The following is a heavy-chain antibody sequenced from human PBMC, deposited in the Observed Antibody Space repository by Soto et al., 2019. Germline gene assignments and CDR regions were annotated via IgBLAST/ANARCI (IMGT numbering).Heavy chain of an antibody. J-gene: IGHJ5*02. D-gene: IGHD2-15*01. Sequence: EVHLLESGGGLAQPGESLTLSCAASGFMFSGYAMSWVRQAPGKGLEWVSAVSNSGTSTSYADSVKGRFTISRDNSKNTLYLQMSSLGADDTALYYCVKDLAASGWFDPWGQGTLVIVSS. CDR1: GFMFSGYA. CDR2: VSNSGTST. CDR3: VKDLAASGWFDP. V-gene: IGHV3-23*01.